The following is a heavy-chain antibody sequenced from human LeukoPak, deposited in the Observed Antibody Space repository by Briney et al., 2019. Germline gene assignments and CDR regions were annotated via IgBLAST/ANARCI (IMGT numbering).Heavy chain of an antibody. J-gene: IGHJ6*02. CDR1: GFTFSSYS. CDR3: ARGSSSWSNYYYYAMDV. D-gene: IGHD6-13*01. CDR2: ISSTSSII. V-gene: IGHV3-48*02. Sequence: GGSLRLSCAASGFTFSSYSMNWVRQAPGKGLEWVSCISSTSSIIYYADSVKGRFTISRDNAKNSLYLQMNSLRDEDTAIYYCARGSSSWSNYYYYAMDVWGQGTTVTVSS.